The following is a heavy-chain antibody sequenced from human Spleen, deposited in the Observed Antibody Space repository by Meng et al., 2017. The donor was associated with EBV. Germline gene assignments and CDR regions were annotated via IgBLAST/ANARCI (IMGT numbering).Heavy chain of an antibody. J-gene: IGHJ4*02. CDR3: ARGGTSTVTFD. CDR1: GYTFSSYA. Sequence: QVQLVQSGTEVKKPGASVKLSCKASGYTFSSYAMHWVRQAPGQRLEWMGWINAGNGDTKYSQKFQGRVTITRDTSASTAYMELTSLRSEDTAVYYCARGGTSTVTFDWGQGTLGTVSS. V-gene: IGHV1-3*01. CDR2: INAGNGDT. D-gene: IGHD4-17*01.